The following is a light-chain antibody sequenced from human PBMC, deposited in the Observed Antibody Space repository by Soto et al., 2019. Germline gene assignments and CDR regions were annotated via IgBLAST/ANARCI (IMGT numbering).Light chain of an antibody. CDR1: SSNIGSHT. Sequence: QSVLTQPPSASGTPGQRVTIPCSGSSSNIGSHTVNWYQQLPGTAPKLLVYSSNHRPSGVHDRFSGSKSGTSASLAISGLQSEDEVDYYCAAWDGSLNGVVFGGGTQLTVL. CDR3: AAWDGSLNGVV. CDR2: SSN. J-gene: IGLJ2*01. V-gene: IGLV1-44*01.